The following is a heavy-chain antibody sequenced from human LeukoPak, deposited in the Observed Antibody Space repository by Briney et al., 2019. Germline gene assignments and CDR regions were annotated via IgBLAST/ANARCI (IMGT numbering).Heavy chain of an antibody. CDR1: GFTFSSSA. D-gene: IGHD3-22*01. CDR2: ISGSGDRT. Sequence: PGGSLRLSCAASGFTFSSSAMGWVRQAPGKGLQWVSSISGSGDRTYYADSVKGRFTISRDNSKNTLYLQMNSLRAEDTAVYYCRQDYYDSSGYNYFDYWGQGTLVTVSS. V-gene: IGHV3-23*01. CDR3: RQDYYDSSGYNYFDY. J-gene: IGHJ4*02.